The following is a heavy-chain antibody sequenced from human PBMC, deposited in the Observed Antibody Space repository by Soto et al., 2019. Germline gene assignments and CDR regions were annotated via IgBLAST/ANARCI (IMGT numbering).Heavy chain of an antibody. CDR1: GFTFSNYA. V-gene: IGHV3-23*01. J-gene: IGHJ4*02. Sequence: PGGSLRLSCAASGFTFSNYAMSWVRQAPGKGLEWVSAISGGGGTTYYAGSVKGRFTISRDNSKNTLFLQVNSLRAEDTAVYYCAKFFVGTGESSGWPWSFHYWGQGTLVTVSS. CDR2: ISGGGGTT. D-gene: IGHD6-25*01. CDR3: AKFFVGTGESSGWPWSFHY.